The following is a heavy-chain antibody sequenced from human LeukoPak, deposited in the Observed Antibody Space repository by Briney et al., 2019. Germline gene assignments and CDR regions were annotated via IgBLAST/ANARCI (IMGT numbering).Heavy chain of an antibody. CDR1: GYTFTSYY. J-gene: IGHJ4*02. V-gene: IGHV1-46*01. CDR3: ARNDILTGRVDY. CDR2: INPSGGST. D-gene: IGHD3-9*01. Sequence: ASVKVSCKASGYTFTSYYMHWVRQAPGQGLEWMGVINPSGGSTSYAQKFQGRVTMTRDTSTSTVYMELSSLRSEDTAVYYCARNDILTGRVDYWGQGTLVTVSS.